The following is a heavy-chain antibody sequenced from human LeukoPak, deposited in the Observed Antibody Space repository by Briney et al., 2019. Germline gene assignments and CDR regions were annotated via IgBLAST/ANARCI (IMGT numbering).Heavy chain of an antibody. CDR3: ASNNHYGGAGWFDP. V-gene: IGHV1-69*13. CDR1: GGTFSSYA. Sequence: WASVKVSCKASGGTFSSYAISWVRQAPGQGLEWMGGMIPIFGTANYAQKFQGSVTITADESTSTAYMELSSLRSEDTAVYYCASNNHYGGAGWFDPWGQGTLVTVSS. D-gene: IGHD3-16*01. CDR2: MIPIFGTA. J-gene: IGHJ5*02.